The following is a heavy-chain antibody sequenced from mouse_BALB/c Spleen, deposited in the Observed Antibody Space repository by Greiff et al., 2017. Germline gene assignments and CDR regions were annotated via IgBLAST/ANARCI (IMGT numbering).Heavy chain of an antibody. CDR2: ISSGGGST. J-gene: IGHJ3*01. V-gene: IGHV5-12-1*01. D-gene: IGHD3-1*01. CDR3: ARHGAARSWFAY. Sequence: EVKLVESGGGLVKPGGSLKLSCAASGFAFSSYAMSWVRQTPGKRLEWVAYISSGGGSTYYPDTVKGRFTISRDNAKNTLYLQMSSLKSEDTAMYYCARHGAARSWFAYWGQGTLVTVSA. CDR1: GFAFSSYA.